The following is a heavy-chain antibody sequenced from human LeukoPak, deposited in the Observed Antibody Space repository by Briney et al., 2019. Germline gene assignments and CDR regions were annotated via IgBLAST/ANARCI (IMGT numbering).Heavy chain of an antibody. CDR2: INHSGST. J-gene: IGHJ4*02. D-gene: IGHD4-17*01. CDR1: GGSFSGYY. Sequence: SETLSLTCAVYGGSFSGYYWSWIRQPPGKGLEWIGEINHSGSTNYNPPLKSRVTISVDTSKNQFSLKLSSVTAADTAVYYCTHGDYGVDYWGQGTLVTVSS. CDR3: THGDYGVDY. V-gene: IGHV4-34*01.